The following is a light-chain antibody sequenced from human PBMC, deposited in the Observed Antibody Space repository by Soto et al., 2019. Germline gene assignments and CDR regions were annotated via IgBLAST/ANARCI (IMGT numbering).Light chain of an antibody. CDR1: QSVSSN. Sequence: EIVMTQSPATLSVSPGERATLSCRASQSVSSNLAWYQHKPGQAPRLLIYGASTRATGIPARFSGSGSGTEITLTVSSLPSEDFAVYYCQQYNNGPPALTFGGGTKVEIK. J-gene: IGKJ4*01. CDR3: QQYNNGPPALT. CDR2: GAS. V-gene: IGKV3D-15*01.